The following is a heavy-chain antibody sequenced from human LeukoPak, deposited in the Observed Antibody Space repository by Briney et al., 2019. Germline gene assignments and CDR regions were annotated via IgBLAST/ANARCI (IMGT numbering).Heavy chain of an antibody. CDR2: IIPIFGTA. V-gene: IGHV1-69*05. Sequence: SVKVSCKASGGTFSSYAISWVRHAPGQGLEWMGGIIPIFGTANYAQKFQGRVTITTDESTSTAYMELSSLRSEDTAVYYCARGEQLGELEFDYWGQGTLATVSS. CDR1: GGTFSSYA. J-gene: IGHJ4*02. CDR3: ARGEQLGELEFDY. D-gene: IGHD1-7*01.